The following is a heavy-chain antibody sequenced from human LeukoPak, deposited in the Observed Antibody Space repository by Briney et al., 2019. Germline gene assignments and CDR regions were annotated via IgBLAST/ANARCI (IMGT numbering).Heavy chain of an antibody. D-gene: IGHD2-2*01. J-gene: IGHJ6*02. V-gene: IGHV4-39*02. CDR1: GGSISSTYYY. Sequence: SETLSLTCTVSGGSISSTYYYWGWIRQPPGKGLQWIGTIYYSGSTYYNPSLKGRVTISVDTSKNQFSLNLSSVTAADTAVYYCARDVVVVPAAIHYGMDVWGQGTTVTVSS. CDR3: ARDVVVVPAAIHYGMDV. CDR2: IYYSGST.